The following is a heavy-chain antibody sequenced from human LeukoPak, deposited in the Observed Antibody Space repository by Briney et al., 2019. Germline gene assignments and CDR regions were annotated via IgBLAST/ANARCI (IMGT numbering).Heavy chain of an antibody. V-gene: IGHV1-69*04. Sequence: ASVKVSCKASGGTFSSYAISWVRQAPGQGVEWMGRIIPILGIANYAQKFQGRVTITADKSTSTAYMELSSLRSEDTAVYYCASPSRYCSSTSCPFDYWGQGTLVTVSS. J-gene: IGHJ4*02. CDR2: IIPILGIA. D-gene: IGHD2-2*01. CDR3: ASPSRYCSSTSCPFDY. CDR1: GGTFSSYA.